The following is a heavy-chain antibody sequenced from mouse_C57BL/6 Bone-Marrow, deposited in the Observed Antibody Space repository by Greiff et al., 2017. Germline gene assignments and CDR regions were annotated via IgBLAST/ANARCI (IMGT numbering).Heavy chain of an antibody. V-gene: IGHV1-82*01. D-gene: IGHD1-1*01. CDR3: AREDITTNYYAMDY. CDR1: GYAFSSSW. J-gene: IGHJ4*01. Sequence: VMLVESGPELVKPGASVKISCKASGYAFSSSWMNWVKQRPGKGLEWIGRIYPGDGDTNYNGKFKGKATLTADKSSSTAYMQLSSLTSDDSAVYFCAREDITTNYYAMDYWGQGTSVTVSS. CDR2: IYPGDGDT.